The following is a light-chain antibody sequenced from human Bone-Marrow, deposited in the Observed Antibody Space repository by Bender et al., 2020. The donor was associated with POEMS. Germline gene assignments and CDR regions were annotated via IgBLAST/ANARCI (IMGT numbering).Light chain of an antibody. J-gene: IGLJ3*02. CDR1: SSNIGAHA. V-gene: IGLV1-44*01. Sequence: QSVLTQPPSASGTPGQRVTISCSGGSSNIGAHAVNWYQHLPGTPPKLLIYSSHRRPSEVPDRFSGSRSGTSASLAISGLQSEEEADYYCAVWDDSLNGWVFGGGTKLTVL. CDR2: SSH. CDR3: AVWDDSLNGWV.